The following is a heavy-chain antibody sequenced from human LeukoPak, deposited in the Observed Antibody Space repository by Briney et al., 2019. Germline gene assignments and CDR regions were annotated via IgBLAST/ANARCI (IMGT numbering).Heavy chain of an antibody. J-gene: IGHJ6*02. V-gene: IGHV1-18*01. CDR3: ARGGYSYGPYYYGMDV. CDR1: GYTFTSFG. D-gene: IGHD5-18*01. CDR2: ISAYNGNT. Sequence: ASVKVSCKASGYTFTSFGISWVRQAPGQGLEWMGWISAYNGNTKSAQKFQGRVTMTTDTSTSTAYMELRGLRSDDTAVFYCARGGYSYGPYYYGMDVWGQGTTVTVSS.